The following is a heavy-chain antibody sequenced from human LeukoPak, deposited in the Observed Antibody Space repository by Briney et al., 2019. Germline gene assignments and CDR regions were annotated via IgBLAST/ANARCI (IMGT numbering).Heavy chain of an antibody. D-gene: IGHD5-12*01. V-gene: IGHV3-53*01. J-gene: IGHJ4*02. CDR2: LYNDGTT. CDR3: AKSRYSGYDSDFDY. Sequence: PGGSLRLSCAASGFTVTTNYMSWVRQAPGKGLEWVSVLYNDGTTYYAESVKGRFTISRDNPRNTLYLQMNSLRAEDTAVYYCAKSRYSGYDSDFDYWGQGTLVTVSS. CDR1: GFTVTTNY.